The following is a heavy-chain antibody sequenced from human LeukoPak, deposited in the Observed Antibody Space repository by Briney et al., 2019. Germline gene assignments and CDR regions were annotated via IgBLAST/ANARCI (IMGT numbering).Heavy chain of an antibody. CDR3: AREDHSKYEY. D-gene: IGHD4-11*01. V-gene: IGHV3-7*01. Sequence: GGSLRLXCVASGFTFSSYWMSWVRQAPGKGLEWLASIKQDGSEKFYVDSVKGRFTIFKDNAKNSLYLQINSLRAEDTAVYYCAREDHSKYEYWGQGTLVTVSS. CDR1: GFTFSSYW. J-gene: IGHJ4*02. CDR2: IKQDGSEK.